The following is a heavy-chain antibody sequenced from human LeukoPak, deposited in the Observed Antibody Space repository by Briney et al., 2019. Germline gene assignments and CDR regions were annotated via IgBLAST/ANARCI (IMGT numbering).Heavy chain of an antibody. J-gene: IGHJ4*02. Sequence: GASVKVSCKASGYTFTSYDINWVGQATGQGLEWMGWMNPNSGNTGYAQRFQGRVTMTRNTTISTAYMELSSLRSEDTAVYYCAVWGSYYDGNLFDYWGQGTLVTVSS. CDR3: AVWGSYYDGNLFDY. CDR2: MNPNSGNT. V-gene: IGHV1-8*01. D-gene: IGHD1-26*01. CDR1: GYTFTSYD.